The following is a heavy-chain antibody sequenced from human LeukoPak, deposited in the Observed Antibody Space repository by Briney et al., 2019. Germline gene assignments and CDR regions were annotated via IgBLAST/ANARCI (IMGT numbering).Heavy chain of an antibody. CDR2: IYYTGTT. V-gene: IGHV4-59*01. D-gene: IGHD5-18*01. CDR3: ARSVDTAMVNAFDI. CDR1: GDSTNTYF. J-gene: IGHJ3*02. Sequence: SETLSLTCTLSGDSTNTYFWSWLRQSPGKGLEWIGYIYYTGTTNYNPSLKSRVTISVDTSKNQFSLKVNSVTAADTGVYYCARSVDTAMVNAFDIWGQGTMVTVSS.